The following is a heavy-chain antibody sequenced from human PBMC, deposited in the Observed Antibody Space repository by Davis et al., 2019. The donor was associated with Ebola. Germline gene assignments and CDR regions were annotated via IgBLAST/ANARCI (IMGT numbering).Heavy chain of an antibody. CDR1: GGSMRSSY. V-gene: IGHV4-59*01. J-gene: IGHJ4*02. Sequence: ESLKISCTVSGGSMRSSYWSWIRQPPGKGLEWIGYIYYSGTTTYNPSLKSRVTISLDTSRNQFSLQLTSVTAADTAVYYCARDFDYWGQGTLVTVSS. CDR3: ARDFDY. CDR2: IYYSGTT.